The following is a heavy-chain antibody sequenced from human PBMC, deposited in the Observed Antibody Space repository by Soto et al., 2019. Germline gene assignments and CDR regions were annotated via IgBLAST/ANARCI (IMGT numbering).Heavy chain of an antibody. Sequence: SETLSLTCAVYGGSFSGYYWSWIRQPPGKGLEWIGEINHSGSTNYDPSLKSRVTISVDTSKNQFSLKLSSVTAADTAVYYCATTYYDFWSGKRAKNFDYWGQGTLVTVPQ. J-gene: IGHJ4*02. V-gene: IGHV4-34*01. CDR2: INHSGST. D-gene: IGHD3-3*01. CDR1: GGSFSGYY. CDR3: ATTYYDFWSGKRAKNFDY.